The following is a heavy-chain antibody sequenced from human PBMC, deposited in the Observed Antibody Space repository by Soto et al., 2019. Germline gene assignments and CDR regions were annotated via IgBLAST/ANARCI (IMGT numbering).Heavy chain of an antibody. J-gene: IGHJ4*02. CDR3: ASSLRKPFDY. CDR2: INSDGSST. V-gene: IGHV3-74*01. CDR1: GFTFSNYW. Sequence: GGALRLSCAASGFTFSNYWMHWVRQAPGKGLVWVSRINSDGSSTSYADSVKGRFTISRDNAKNTLYLQMNSLRAEDTAVYYRASSLRKPFDYWGQGTLVTVSS.